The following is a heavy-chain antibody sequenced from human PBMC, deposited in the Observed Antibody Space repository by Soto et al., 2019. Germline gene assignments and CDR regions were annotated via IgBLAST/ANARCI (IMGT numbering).Heavy chain of an antibody. D-gene: IGHD3-22*01. V-gene: IGHV4-38-2*02. CDR2: IYHSGST. Sequence: SETLSLTCAVSGYSISSGYYWGWIQQPPGKGLEWIGSIYHSGSTYYNPSLKSRVTISVDTSKNQFSLKLSSVTAADTAVYYCARDGEGDSSGYYPYTSRSDYWGQGTLVTVSS. J-gene: IGHJ4*02. CDR3: ARDGEGDSSGYYPYTSRSDY. CDR1: GYSISSGYY.